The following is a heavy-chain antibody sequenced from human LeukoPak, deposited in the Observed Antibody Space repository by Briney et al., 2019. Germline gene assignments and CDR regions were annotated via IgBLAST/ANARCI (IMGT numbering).Heavy chain of an antibody. V-gene: IGHV4-59*01. J-gene: IGHJ5*02. CDR1: GGSISSYY. CDR3: AAGIAPNWFDP. CDR2: IYYSGST. D-gene: IGHD6-13*01. Sequence: SETLSLTCTVSGGSISSYYWSWIRQPPGKGLEWIAYIYYSGSTNYNPSLKSRVTISVDTAKNQFSLKLSSVTAADTAVYYGAAGIAPNWFDPWGQGTLVTVSS.